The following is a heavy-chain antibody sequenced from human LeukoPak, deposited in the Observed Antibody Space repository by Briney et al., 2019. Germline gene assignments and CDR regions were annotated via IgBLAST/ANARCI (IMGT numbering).Heavy chain of an antibody. J-gene: IGHJ5*02. CDR2: FSAYNGNT. CDR1: GYTLTSYG. Sequence: ASVKVSCKASGYTLTSYGISWGRQAPGPGLEWMGWFSAYNGNTNYAQKLQCRVTMTTDTSTSTAYMELRSLRADDTAVSYCARDRGNWFDPWGQGTLVTVSS. CDR3: ARDRGNWFDP. V-gene: IGHV1-18*01.